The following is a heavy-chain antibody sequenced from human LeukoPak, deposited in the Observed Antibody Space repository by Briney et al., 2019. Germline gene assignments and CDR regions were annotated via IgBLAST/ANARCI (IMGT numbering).Heavy chain of an antibody. CDR1: VFTVSSNY. J-gene: IGHJ4*02. V-gene: IGHV3-66*02. Sequence: GGSLRLSCAASVFTVSSNYMSWVRQAPGKGLEWVSVIYSGGSTYYADSVKDRFTISRDNSKNTLYLQMNSLRAEDTAVYYCARERRHYYDSSGYVCYFDYWGQGTLVTVSS. CDR2: IYSGGST. CDR3: ARERRHYYDSSGYVCYFDY. D-gene: IGHD3-22*01.